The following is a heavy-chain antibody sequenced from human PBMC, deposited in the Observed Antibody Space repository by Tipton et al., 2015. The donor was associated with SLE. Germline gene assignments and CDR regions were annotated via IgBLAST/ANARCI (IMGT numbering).Heavy chain of an antibody. CDR3: ARGGGSYYDY. V-gene: IGHV4-4*07. CDR2: IYSSGST. Sequence: TLSLTCTVSGGSISGYYWSWIRQPAGKGLEWIGRIYSSGSTIYNPSLKSRLTLSLDMSNNQFSLRVRSVTAADTAVYYCARGGGSYYDYWSQGRLVTVSS. D-gene: IGHD1-26*01. CDR1: GGSISGYY. J-gene: IGHJ4*02.